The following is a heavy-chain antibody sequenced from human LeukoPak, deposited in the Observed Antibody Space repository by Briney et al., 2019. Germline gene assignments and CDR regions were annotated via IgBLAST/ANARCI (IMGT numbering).Heavy chain of an antibody. CDR3: AREPTSSSWYGYYYMDG. CDR1: GYTFTGYY. J-gene: IGHJ6*03. V-gene: IGHV1-2*06. Sequence: ASVKVSCKASGYTFTGYYMHWVRQAPGQGLEWMGRINPNSGGTNYAQKFQGRVTMTRDTSISTAYMELSRLRSDDTAVYYCAREPTSSSWYGYYYMDGWGKGTTVTVSS. CDR2: INPNSGGT. D-gene: IGHD6-13*01.